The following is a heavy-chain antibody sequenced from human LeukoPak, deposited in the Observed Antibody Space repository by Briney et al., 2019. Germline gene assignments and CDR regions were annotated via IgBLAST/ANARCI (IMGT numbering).Heavy chain of an antibody. CDR3: AREDSSSSLDY. J-gene: IGHJ4*02. D-gene: IGHD6-6*01. CDR2: IYHSGST. CDR1: GGSISSGGYS. V-gene: IGHV4-30-2*01. Sequence: SQTLSLTCAVSGGSISSGGYSWSWIRQPPGKGLEWIGYIYHSGSTCYNPSLKSRVTISVDRSKNQFSLKLSSVTAADTAVYYCAREDSSSSLDYWGQGTLVTVSS.